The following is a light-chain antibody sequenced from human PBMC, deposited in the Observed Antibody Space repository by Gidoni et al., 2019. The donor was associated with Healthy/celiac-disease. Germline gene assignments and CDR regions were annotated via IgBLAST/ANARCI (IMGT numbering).Light chain of an antibody. CDR3: QQYYSTPQGT. CDR2: WAS. Sequence: DIVMTQSPDSLAVSLGERATINCKSSQSVLYSSNNKNYLAWYQQKPGQPPKLLIYWASTRESGVPDRFSGSGSGTDFTLTISSLQVEDVAVYYCQQYYSTPQGTFGQGTKVEIK. CDR1: QSVLYSSNNKNY. V-gene: IGKV4-1*01. J-gene: IGKJ1*01.